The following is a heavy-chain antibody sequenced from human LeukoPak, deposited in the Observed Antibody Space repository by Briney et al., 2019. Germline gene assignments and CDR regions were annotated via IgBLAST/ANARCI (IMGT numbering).Heavy chain of an antibody. CDR2: IKPDGGDK. D-gene: IGHD2-15*01. Sequence: GGPLRLSCAASGFTFSTYWMSWVRQAPGKGLEWVANIKPDGGDKNYVDSVKGRFTISRDNAKNSVYVQMNSLRAEDTAVYYCAREGGHCSGGNCWFYFNYWGQGTLVTVSS. V-gene: IGHV3-7*01. J-gene: IGHJ4*02. CDR1: GFTFSTYW. CDR3: AREGGHCSGGNCWFYFNY.